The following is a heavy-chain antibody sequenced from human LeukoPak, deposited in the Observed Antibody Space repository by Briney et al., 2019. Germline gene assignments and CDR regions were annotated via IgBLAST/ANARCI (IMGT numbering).Heavy chain of an antibody. CDR3: ASEFMVRGVRADY. CDR1: GGSISSYY. D-gene: IGHD3-10*01. J-gene: IGHJ4*02. Sequence: SETLSLTCTVSGGSISSYYWSWIRQPPGKGLEWIGYIYYSGSTNYNPSLKSRVTISVDTSKNQFSLKLSSVTAADTAVYYCASEFMVRGVRADYWGQGTLVTVSS. V-gene: IGHV4-59*12. CDR2: IYYSGST.